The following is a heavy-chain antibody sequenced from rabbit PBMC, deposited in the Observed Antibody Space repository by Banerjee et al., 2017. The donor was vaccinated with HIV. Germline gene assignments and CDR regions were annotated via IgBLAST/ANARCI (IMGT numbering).Heavy chain of an antibody. J-gene: IGHJ4*01. Sequence: QQQLEESGGGLVKPGGTLTLTCTASGFDLSSYYYMCWVRQAPGKGLEWIGYIDPVFGSTYYANWVNGRFTISSHNAQNTLYLQLNSLTAADTATYFCVRYPHTFAYGGYADATIFEASLWGPGTLVTVS. CDR3: VRYPHTFAYGGYADATIFEASL. D-gene: IGHD6-1*01. CDR2: IDPVFGST. V-gene: IGHV1S43*01. CDR1: GFDLSSYYY.